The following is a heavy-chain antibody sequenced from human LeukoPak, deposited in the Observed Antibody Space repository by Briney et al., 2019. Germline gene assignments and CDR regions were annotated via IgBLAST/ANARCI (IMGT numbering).Heavy chain of an antibody. J-gene: IGHJ4*02. D-gene: IGHD5-18*01. CDR1: GLLLSSYW. CDR3: ARGGSDTAMAHEY. Sequence: PGRSLRLSCAASGLLLSSYWMHCVRHAAGDWMVWVSPVRRDERTTSYADSVKGRFTVSRDNAKNTVYLQMNSLRVEDTAVYYCARGGSDTAMAHEYWGQGTLVTVSS. CDR2: VRRDERTT. V-gene: IGHV3-74*01.